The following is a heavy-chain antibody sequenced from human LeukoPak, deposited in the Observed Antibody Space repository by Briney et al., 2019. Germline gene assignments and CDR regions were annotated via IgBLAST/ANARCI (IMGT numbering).Heavy chain of an antibody. CDR3: ATGPGRIATDRNWFDP. CDR2: IYYSGST. V-gene: IGHV4-39*07. Sequence: SETLSLTCTVSGGSISSSSYYWGWIRQPPGKGLEWIGSIYYSGSTYYNPSLKSRVTISVDTSKNQFSLKLSSVTAADTAVYYCATGPGRIATDRNWFDPWGQGTLVTVSS. D-gene: IGHD6-13*01. CDR1: GGSISSSSYY. J-gene: IGHJ5*02.